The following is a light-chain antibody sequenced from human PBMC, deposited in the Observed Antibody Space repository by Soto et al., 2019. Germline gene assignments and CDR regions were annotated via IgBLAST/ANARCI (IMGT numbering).Light chain of an antibody. V-gene: IGLV2-14*03. Sequence: QSALTQPASVSGSPGQSIAISCTGTSSDVGGYNYVCWYQQHPGKAPKLLIYDVTNRPSGISDRFSGSKSGNTASLTISGLQAEDEADYYCSSFTTSDTYVFGSGTKLTVL. J-gene: IGLJ1*01. CDR2: DVT. CDR3: SSFTTSDTYV. CDR1: SSDVGGYNY.